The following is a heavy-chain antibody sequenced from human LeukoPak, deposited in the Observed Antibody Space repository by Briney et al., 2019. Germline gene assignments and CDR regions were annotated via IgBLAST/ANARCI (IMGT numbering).Heavy chain of an antibody. Sequence: PGGSLRLSCAASEFTFSNYAMNWVRQAPGKGLEWVSGTSGGGGSTYYADSVKGRFTISRDNSKNTLYLQMDSLRAEDTALYYCAKGSGINHYHWIDPWGQGTLVTVSS. CDR2: TSGGGGST. CDR3: AKGSGINHYHWIDP. CDR1: EFTFSNYA. J-gene: IGHJ5*02. D-gene: IGHD1-14*01. V-gene: IGHV3-23*01.